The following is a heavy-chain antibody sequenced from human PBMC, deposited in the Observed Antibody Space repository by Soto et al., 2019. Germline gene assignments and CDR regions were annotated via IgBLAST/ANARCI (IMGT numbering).Heavy chain of an antibody. J-gene: IGHJ4*02. Sequence: QVQLQESGPGLVKPSQTLSLTCTVSGGSISSGGYYWSWIRQHPGKGLEWIGYIYDSGSTYYNPSLKSRVTISLDTSTNQFSLRLSSVIAADTAVYYCARTDSSGYYSAYWGQGTLVTVSS. CDR1: GGSISSGGYY. D-gene: IGHD3-22*01. V-gene: IGHV4-31*03. CDR3: ARTDSSGYYSAY. CDR2: IYDSGST.